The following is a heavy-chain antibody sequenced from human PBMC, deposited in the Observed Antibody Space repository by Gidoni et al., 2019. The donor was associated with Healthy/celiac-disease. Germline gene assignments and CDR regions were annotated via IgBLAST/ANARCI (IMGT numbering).Heavy chain of an antibody. Sequence: QVQLVQSGAEVKKPGSSVKVSCKASGGTFSSYAISWVRQAPGQGLEWMGGIIPIFGTANYAQKFQGRVTITADESTSTAYMELSSLRSEDTAVYYCARDRVVPAAMLRGWFDPWGQGTLVTVSS. J-gene: IGHJ5*02. CDR2: IIPIFGTA. CDR3: ARDRVVPAAMLRGWFDP. CDR1: GGTFSSYA. V-gene: IGHV1-69*01. D-gene: IGHD2-2*01.